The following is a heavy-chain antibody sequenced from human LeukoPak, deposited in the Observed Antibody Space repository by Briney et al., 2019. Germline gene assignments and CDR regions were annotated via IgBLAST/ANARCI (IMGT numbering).Heavy chain of an antibody. CDR1: GXSISSYY. J-gene: IGHJ5*02. Sequence: SETLSLTCTVSGXSISSYYWSWIRQPPGKGLEWIGYIYYSGSTNYNPSLKSRVTISVDTSKNQFSLKLSSVTAADTAVYYCVRSKSGTYGWFDPWGQGTLVTVSS. CDR2: IYYSGST. V-gene: IGHV4-59*08. CDR3: VRSKSGTYGWFDP. D-gene: IGHD4-17*01.